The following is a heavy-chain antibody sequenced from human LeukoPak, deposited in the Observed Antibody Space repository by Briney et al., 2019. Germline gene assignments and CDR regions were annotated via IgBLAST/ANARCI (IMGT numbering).Heavy chain of an antibody. CDR1: GYTFTGYY. Sequence: AASVKVSCKASGYTFTGYYMHWVRQAPGQGLEWMGWINPNSGGTNYAQKFQGRVTMTRDTSVSTAYMELSRLRSDDTAVYYCARNHYDSSTFDYWGQGTLVTVSS. V-gene: IGHV1-2*02. J-gene: IGHJ4*02. D-gene: IGHD3-22*01. CDR2: INPNSGGT. CDR3: ARNHYDSSTFDY.